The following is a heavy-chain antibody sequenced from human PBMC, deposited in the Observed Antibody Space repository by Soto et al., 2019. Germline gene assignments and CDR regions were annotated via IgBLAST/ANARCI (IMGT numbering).Heavy chain of an antibody. D-gene: IGHD4-4*01. CDR3: ARGRVTVTHHWFDP. CDR2: INHSGST. Sequence: SETLSLTCAVYGGSFSGYYWSWIRQPPGKGLEWIGEINHSGSTNYNPSLKSRVTISVDTSKNQFSLKLSSVTAADTAVYYCARGRVTVTHHWFDPWGQGTLVTVSS. CDR1: GGSFSGYY. V-gene: IGHV4-34*01. J-gene: IGHJ5*02.